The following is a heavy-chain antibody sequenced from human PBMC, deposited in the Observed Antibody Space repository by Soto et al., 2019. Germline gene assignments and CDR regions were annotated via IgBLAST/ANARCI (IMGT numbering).Heavy chain of an antibody. CDR2: IYYSGST. D-gene: IGHD4-17*01. J-gene: IGHJ1*01. CDR3: ARTADHDYGDYGYFQH. CDR1: GGSISSYY. V-gene: IGHV4-59*12. Sequence: SETLSLTCTVSGGSISSYYLSWIRQPPGKGLEWIGYIYYSGSTNYNPSLKSRVTISVDKSKNQFSLKLSSVTAADTAVYYCARTADHDYGDYGYFQHWGQGTLVTVSS.